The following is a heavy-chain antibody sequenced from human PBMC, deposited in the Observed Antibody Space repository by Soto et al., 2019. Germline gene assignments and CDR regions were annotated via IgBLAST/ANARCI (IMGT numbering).Heavy chain of an antibody. CDR3: ARAQGDLEYDCNSWIAHRFDP. CDR1: GGSFSGYY. V-gene: IGHV4-34*01. J-gene: IGHJ5*02. D-gene: IGHD3-3*01. CDR2: INHSGST. Sequence: SETLSLTCAVDGGSFSGYYWSWIRQPPGKWLEWIGEINHSGSTNYNPSLKSRVTISVDTSKNQFSLKLSSVTAADTAVYYCARAQGDLEYDCNSWIAHRFDPWGPGXLVTVYS.